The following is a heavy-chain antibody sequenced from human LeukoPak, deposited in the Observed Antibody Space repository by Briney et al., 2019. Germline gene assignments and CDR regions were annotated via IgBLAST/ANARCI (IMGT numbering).Heavy chain of an antibody. D-gene: IGHD3/OR15-3a*01. V-gene: IGHV1-2*02. CDR3: ARDSGWTGEIYFDY. Sequence: ASVKVSCKASGYTFTGYYMHWVRQAPGQGLEWMGWINPNSGGTNYAQKFQGRVTMTRDTSTSTVYMELSSLRSEDTAVYYCARDSGWTGEIYFDYWGQGTLVTVSS. CDR1: GYTFTGYY. J-gene: IGHJ4*02. CDR2: INPNSGGT.